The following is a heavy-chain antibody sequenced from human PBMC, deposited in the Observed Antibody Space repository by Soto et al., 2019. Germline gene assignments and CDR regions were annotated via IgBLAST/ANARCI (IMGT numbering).Heavy chain of an antibody. Sequence: QVHLVQSGAEVKESGSSVKVSCKSSGGSFSSSAITWVRQAPGQGLEWMGRIIPMNGTTFYAQTFQGRVTITADESTSTVYMHLSSLKSEDTASYFCATSVGAIGYRFFNMDVWGQGTTVTVSS. V-gene: IGHV1-69*01. CDR1: GGSFSSSA. D-gene: IGHD5-12*01. CDR2: IIPMNGTT. CDR3: ATSVGAIGYRFFNMDV. J-gene: IGHJ6*02.